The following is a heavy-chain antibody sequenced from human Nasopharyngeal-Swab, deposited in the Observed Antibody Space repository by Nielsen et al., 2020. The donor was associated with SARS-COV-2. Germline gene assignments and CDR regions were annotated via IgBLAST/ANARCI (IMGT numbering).Heavy chain of an antibody. J-gene: IGHJ3*01. CDR3: AKANQLFWFGEFRNDAFDL. CDR2: ITYEGSKK. D-gene: IGHD3-10*01. CDR1: GFSFNNYG. V-gene: IGHV3-30*18. Sequence: GGSLRLSCAASGFSFNNYGMHWVRLAPGKGLEWVAVITYEGSKKYYAAFVKGRFTISRDYSKNTLYLQMNSLRPEDTVVYYCAKANQLFWFGEFRNDAFDLWGHGTMVTVSS.